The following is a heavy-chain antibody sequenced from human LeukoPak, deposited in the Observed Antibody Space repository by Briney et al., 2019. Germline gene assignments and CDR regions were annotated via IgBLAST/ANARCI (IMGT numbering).Heavy chain of an antibody. CDR2: IYHSGST. V-gene: IGHV4-4*02. D-gene: IGHD4-11*01. CDR3: ARGPNAYSSHFDY. CDR1: GGSISSSNW. J-gene: IGHJ4*02. Sequence: PSETLSLTCAVSGGSISSSNWWSWVRQPPGKGLEWIGEIYHSGSTNYNPSLKSRVTISVDKSKNQFSLKLSSVTAADTAVYYCARGPNAYSSHFDYGGQGPLVTVSS.